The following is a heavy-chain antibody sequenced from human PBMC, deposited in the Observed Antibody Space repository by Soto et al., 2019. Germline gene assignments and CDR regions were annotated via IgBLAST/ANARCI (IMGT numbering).Heavy chain of an antibody. J-gene: IGHJ4*02. CDR3: ARDRPAALWYYFDC. D-gene: IGHD6-6*01. CDR2: IYHRGNI. Sequence: QVQLQESGPGLVKPSGTLSLTCAVSGGSISSSNWWSWVRQPPGKGLEWIGEIYHRGNIDYNPSLKIRVTISVHKSNNQLSLKLSSVTSVDTAVYVSARDRPAALWYYFDCWGQGILVTVSS. V-gene: IGHV4-4*02. CDR1: GGSISSSNW.